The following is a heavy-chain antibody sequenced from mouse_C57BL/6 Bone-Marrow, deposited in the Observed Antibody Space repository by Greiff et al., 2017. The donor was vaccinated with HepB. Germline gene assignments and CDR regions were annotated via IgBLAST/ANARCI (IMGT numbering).Heavy chain of an antibody. D-gene: IGHD2-3*01. Sequence: DVKLQESGPGLVKPSQSLSLTCSVTGYSITSGYYWNWIRQFPGNKLEWMGYISYDGSNNYNPSLKNRIAITRDTSKNQFFLKLNSVTTEDTATYYCARDLPYDYVDYWGQGTTLTVSS. V-gene: IGHV3-6*01. CDR2: ISYDGSN. CDR3: ARDLPYDYVDY. J-gene: IGHJ2*01. CDR1: GYSITSGYY.